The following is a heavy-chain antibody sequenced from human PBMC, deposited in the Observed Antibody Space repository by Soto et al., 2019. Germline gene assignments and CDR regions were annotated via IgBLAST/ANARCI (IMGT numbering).Heavy chain of an antibody. CDR1: GFTFSSYA. J-gene: IGHJ6*03. V-gene: IGHV3-23*01. D-gene: IGHD3-3*01. Sequence: LRLSCAASGFTFSSYAMSWVRQAPGKGLEWVSAISGSGGSTYYADSVKGRFTISRDNSKNTLYLQMNSLRAEDTAVYYCAKDDSDFWSGPLSYYYYYYMDVWGKGTTVTVSS. CDR3: AKDDSDFWSGPLSYYYYYYMDV. CDR2: ISGSGGST.